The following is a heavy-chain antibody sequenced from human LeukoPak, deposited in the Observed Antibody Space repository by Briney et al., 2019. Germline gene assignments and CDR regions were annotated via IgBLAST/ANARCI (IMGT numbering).Heavy chain of an antibody. J-gene: IGHJ4*02. D-gene: IGHD4-17*01. CDR3: ARSSREYGDDY. V-gene: IGHV1-18*01. CDR1: GYTFTSYG. Sequence: GASVKVSCKASGYTFTSYGISWVRQAPGQGLEWMGWISAYNGNTNYAQKPQGRGTMITDTSTSTAYIELRSLGSDDTAVYYCARSSREYGDDYWGQGTLVTVSS. CDR2: ISAYNGNT.